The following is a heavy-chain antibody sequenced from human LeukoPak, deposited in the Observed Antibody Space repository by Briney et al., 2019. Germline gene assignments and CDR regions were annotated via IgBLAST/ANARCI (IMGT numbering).Heavy chain of an antibody. Sequence: PSETLSLTCAVFGGSFSGYLWGWVRQPPGKGLEWIGEINHSGSANYSPSLESRVTMSVDTSKKQFSLQLNSVTAADTAVYYCTRGRPVGPWGQGTLVTVSS. CDR1: GGSFSGYL. V-gene: IGHV4-34*01. J-gene: IGHJ5*02. CDR2: INHSGSA. CDR3: TRGRPVGP. D-gene: IGHD2-15*01.